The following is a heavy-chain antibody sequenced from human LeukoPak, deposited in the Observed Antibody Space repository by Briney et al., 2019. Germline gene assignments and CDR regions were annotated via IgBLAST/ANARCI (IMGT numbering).Heavy chain of an antibody. CDR2: IKTNRNKFAT. J-gene: IGHJ4*02. V-gene: IGHV3-73*01. CDR1: GFIFSDSA. Sequence: PGGSLRLSCAASGFIFSDSAMNWIRQASGKGLEWIGRIKTNRNKFATAYAASVRGRFTISRDDSKNTAFLEMSSLKAEDMAVYYCTGRDDYGDYWGQGIVVTVSS. D-gene: IGHD4-17*01. CDR3: TGRDDYGDY.